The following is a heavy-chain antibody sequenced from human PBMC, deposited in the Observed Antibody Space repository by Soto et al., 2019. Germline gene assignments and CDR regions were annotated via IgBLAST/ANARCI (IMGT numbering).Heavy chain of an antibody. CDR1: GGSFSGYY. CDR3: ARRRFLEWFDY. CDR2: INHSGST. D-gene: IGHD3-3*01. V-gene: IGHV4-34*01. J-gene: IGHJ4*02. Sequence: LPETLSLTCAVYGGSFSGYYWSWIRQPPGKGLEWIGEINHSGSTNYNPSLKSRVTISVDTSKNQFSLKLSSVTAADTAVYYCARRRFLEWFDYWGQGTLVTVSS.